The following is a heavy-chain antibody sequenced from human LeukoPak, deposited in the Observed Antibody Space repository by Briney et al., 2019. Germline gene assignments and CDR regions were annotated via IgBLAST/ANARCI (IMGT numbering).Heavy chain of an antibody. CDR3: ARGPLPAAGTSDY. D-gene: IGHD2-2*01. CDR2: MNPNSGNT. J-gene: IGHJ4*02. CDR1: GYIFTSYD. Sequence: ASVKVSCKASGYIFTSYDINWVRQATGQGLEWMGWMNPNSGNTSYAQKFQGRVTITRNTSISTAYMELSSLRSEDTAVYYCARGPLPAAGTSDYWGQGTLVTVSS. V-gene: IGHV1-8*03.